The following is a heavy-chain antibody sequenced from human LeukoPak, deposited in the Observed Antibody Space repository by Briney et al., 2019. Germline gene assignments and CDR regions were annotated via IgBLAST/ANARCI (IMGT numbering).Heavy chain of an antibody. V-gene: IGHV4-61*01. J-gene: IGHJ5*02. CDR1: GASVSSGHYY. CDR3: ASDCSNGDSPWNWFDP. CDR2: IYYSGNT. D-gene: IGHD2-8*01. Sequence: SETLSLTCIVSGASVSSGHYYWTWIRQSPGKGLEWIGYIYYSGNTNYNPSLKSRVTMSVDTSKNQFSLRLSSVTAADTAMYYCASDCSNGDSPWNWFDPWGQGILVTVSS.